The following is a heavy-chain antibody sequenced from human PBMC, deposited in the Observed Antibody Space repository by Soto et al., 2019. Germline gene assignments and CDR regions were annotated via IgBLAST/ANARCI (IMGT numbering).Heavy chain of an antibody. V-gene: IGHV3-7*03. Sequence: GGSLRLSCAASGYTFSSYWLSGVRQATGKGVEWVANIKQDGSERYYVESVKGRGPISRDNAKNSLYLHMNSLRAEDTAVYYCARGDILVVPAATKAYYYYGMDVWGQGTTVT. CDR2: IKQDGSER. CDR3: ARGDILVVPAATKAYYYYGMDV. D-gene: IGHD2-2*01. CDR1: GYTFSSYW. J-gene: IGHJ6*02.